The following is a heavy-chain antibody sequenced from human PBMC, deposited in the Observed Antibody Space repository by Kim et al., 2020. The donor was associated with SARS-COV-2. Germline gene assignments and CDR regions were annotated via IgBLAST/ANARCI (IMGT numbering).Heavy chain of an antibody. CDR2: IYYSGST. Sequence: SETLSLTCTVSGGSISSGGYYWSWIRQHPGKGLEWIGYIYYSGSTYYNPSLKSRVTISVDTSKNQFSLKLSSVTAADTAVYYCAREVVGSGAFDYWGQGTLVTVSS. J-gene: IGHJ4*02. D-gene: IGHD3-10*01. V-gene: IGHV4-31*03. CDR1: GGSISSGGYY. CDR3: AREVVGSGAFDY.